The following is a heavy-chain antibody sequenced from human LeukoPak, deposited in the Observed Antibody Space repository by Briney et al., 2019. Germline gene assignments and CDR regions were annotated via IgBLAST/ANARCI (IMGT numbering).Heavy chain of an antibody. Sequence: GSSVKVSCKASGGTFSSYAISWVLQAPGQGLEWMGRIIPILGIANYAQKFQGRVTITADKSTSTAYMELSSLRSEDTAVYYCASQKGYYDSSGYGYWGQGTLVTVSS. J-gene: IGHJ4*02. D-gene: IGHD3-22*01. CDR2: IIPILGIA. CDR1: GGTFSSYA. V-gene: IGHV1-69*04. CDR3: ASQKGYYDSSGYGY.